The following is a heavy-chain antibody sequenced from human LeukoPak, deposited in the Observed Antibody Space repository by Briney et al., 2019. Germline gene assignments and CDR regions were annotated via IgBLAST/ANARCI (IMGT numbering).Heavy chain of an antibody. V-gene: IGHV4-39*07. J-gene: IGHJ4*02. CDR3: ARDDGWSGYFDY. D-gene: IGHD4-17*01. Sequence: SETLSLTCTVSGGSISSSSYYWGWIRQPPGKGLEWIGSIYYSGSTYYNPSLKSRVTISVDTSKNQFSLKLRSVTAADTAVYYCARDDGWSGYFDYWGQGTLVTVSS. CDR2: IYYSGST. CDR1: GGSISSSSYY.